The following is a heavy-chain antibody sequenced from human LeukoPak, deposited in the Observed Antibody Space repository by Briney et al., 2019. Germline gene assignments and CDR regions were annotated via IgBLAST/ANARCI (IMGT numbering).Heavy chain of an antibody. CDR3: ARATSYSNYGMDV. CDR2: INSDGSST. CDR1: GFTFSKHW. D-gene: IGHD4-11*01. Sequence: PGGSLRLSCAASGFTFSKHWMHWVRQVPGKGLVWVSRINSDGSSTNYADSVKGRFTISRDNAKNTLYLQMNRLRAEDTAVHYCARATSYSNYGMDVWGQGTTVTVSS. J-gene: IGHJ6*02. V-gene: IGHV3-74*01.